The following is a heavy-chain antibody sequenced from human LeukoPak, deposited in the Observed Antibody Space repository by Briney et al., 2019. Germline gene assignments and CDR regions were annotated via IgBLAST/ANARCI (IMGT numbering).Heavy chain of an antibody. J-gene: IGHJ4*02. CDR1: GFTFSSYA. D-gene: IGHD1-26*01. CDR2: ISSSGDT. Sequence: PGRSLRLSCAASGFTFSSYAMHWVRQAPGKGLEWVSAISSSGDTYYAGSVKGRFTISRDNSKNTVYLQMNSLRAEDTAVYYCAKDAVGATAYYFDYWGQGTLVTVSS. CDR3: AKDAVGATAYYFDY. V-gene: IGHV3-23*01.